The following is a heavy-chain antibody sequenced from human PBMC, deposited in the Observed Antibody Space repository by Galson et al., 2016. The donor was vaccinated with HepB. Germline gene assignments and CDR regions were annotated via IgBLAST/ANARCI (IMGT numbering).Heavy chain of an antibody. J-gene: IGHJ6*02. CDR2: ISGSAGST. D-gene: IGHD3-10*01. Sequence: SLRLSCAGSGFTFSSHDMSWVRQAPGKGLEWVSAISGSAGSTYYADSVKGRFTISRDNSKNTLYMQMNSLRVEDTAVYYCAKDGFPVKAFYYYGMDVWGQGTTVTVSS. CDR3: AKDGFPVKAFYYYGMDV. CDR1: GFTFSSHD. V-gene: IGHV3-23*01.